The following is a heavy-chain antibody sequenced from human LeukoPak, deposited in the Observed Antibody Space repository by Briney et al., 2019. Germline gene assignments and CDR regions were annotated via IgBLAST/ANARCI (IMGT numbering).Heavy chain of an antibody. CDR3: SRESGAFCPFGY. CDR1: GGSIRSTNW. Sequence: PSETLSLTCGVSGGSIRSTNWWSWVRQPPGQGVEWIGEISLTGQTNYNPSLNGRVTMSLDESRNQLSLKLTSVTAADTAIYYCSRESGAFCPFGYWGQGTLVIVPP. D-gene: IGHD1-26*01. J-gene: IGHJ4*02. V-gene: IGHV4/OR15-8*02. CDR2: ISLTGQT.